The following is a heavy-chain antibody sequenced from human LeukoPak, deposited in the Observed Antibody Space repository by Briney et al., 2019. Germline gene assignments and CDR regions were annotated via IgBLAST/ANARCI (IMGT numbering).Heavy chain of an antibody. Sequence: GGSLRLSCAASGVTFSSYAMTWVRQAPGKGLEWVSAISAGGGSTYYADSVKRRFTISRDNSKNTLYLQLNSLRAEDTAVYYCAKAGGWTNYFDYWGQGTLVTVSS. CDR2: ISAGGGST. CDR1: GVTFSSYA. J-gene: IGHJ4*02. V-gene: IGHV3-23*01. D-gene: IGHD6-19*01. CDR3: AKAGGWTNYFDY.